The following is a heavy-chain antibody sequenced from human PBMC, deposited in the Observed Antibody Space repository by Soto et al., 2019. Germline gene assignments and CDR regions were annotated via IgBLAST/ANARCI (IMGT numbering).Heavy chain of an antibody. CDR2: VSVRGGSTYST. V-gene: IGHV3-23*01. CDR3: AKHYYFDS. CDR1: GFIFSSYA. Sequence: EVQLLDSGGDLVQPGGSLRLSCAASGFIFSSYAMSWVRPAPGKGLEWVASVSVRGGSTYSTYYADSVRGRLTISRDDSRNTMYLQMSSLRAEDTAIYYCAKHYYFDSWGQGTLVTVSS. J-gene: IGHJ4*02.